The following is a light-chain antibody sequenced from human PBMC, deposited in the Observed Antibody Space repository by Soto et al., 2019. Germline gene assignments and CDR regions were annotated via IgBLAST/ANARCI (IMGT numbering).Light chain of an antibody. CDR3: QQYYSYPWFT. CDR2: AAS. Sequence: AIRMTQSPSSFSASTGDRVTITCRASQGISSYLAWYQQKPGKAPKLLIYAASTLQSGVPSRFSGSGSGTDFTLTISCLQSEDFATNYCQQYYSYPWFTFGPGTKVDIK. V-gene: IGKV1-8*01. CDR1: QGISSY. J-gene: IGKJ3*01.